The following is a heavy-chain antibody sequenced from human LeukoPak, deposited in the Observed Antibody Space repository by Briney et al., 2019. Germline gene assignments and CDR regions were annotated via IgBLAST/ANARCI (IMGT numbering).Heavy chain of an antibody. V-gene: IGHV4-59*08. CDR2: IYYSGST. J-gene: IGHJ5*02. CDR1: GGSISSYY. D-gene: IGHD2-15*01. Sequence: SETLSLTCTVSGGSISSYYWSWIRRPPGKGLEWIGYIYYSGSTNYNPSLKSRVTISVDTSKNQFSLKLSSVTAADTAVYYCARSYCSGGGCYWFAPWGQGTLVTVSS. CDR3: ARSYCSGGGCYWFAP.